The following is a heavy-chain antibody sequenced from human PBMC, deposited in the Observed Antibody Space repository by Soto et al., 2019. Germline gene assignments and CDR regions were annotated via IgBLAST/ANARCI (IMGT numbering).Heavy chain of an antibody. CDR3: AREPGSGAFDI. D-gene: IGHD3-10*01. CDR2: INPNSGDT. V-gene: IGHV1-2*04. CDR1: GYTFTGYY. Sequence: ASVKVSCKASGYTFTGYYMHWVRQAPGQGLEWMGWINPNSGDTNYAQKFQGWVTMTRDTSISTAYMELSRLRSDDTAVYYCAREPGSGAFDIWGQGTMVTVSS. J-gene: IGHJ3*02.